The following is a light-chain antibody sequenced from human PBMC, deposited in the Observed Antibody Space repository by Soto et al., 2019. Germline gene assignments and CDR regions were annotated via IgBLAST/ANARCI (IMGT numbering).Light chain of an antibody. V-gene: IGLV2-14*01. CDR2: DVS. CDR3: GSYTSPTLHVV. Sequence: QSVLTQPASVSGSPGQSIAISCTGTSSDVGGYNYVSWYQQYPGEAPKLLIYDVSNRPSGISDRVSGSKSGNTASLTISGLQAEDEADYYCGSYTSPTLHVVFGGGTKLTVL. CDR1: SSDVGGYNY. J-gene: IGLJ2*01.